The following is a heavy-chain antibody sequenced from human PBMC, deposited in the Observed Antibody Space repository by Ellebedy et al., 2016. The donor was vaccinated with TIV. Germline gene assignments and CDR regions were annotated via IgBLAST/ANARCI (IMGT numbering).Heavy chain of an antibody. V-gene: IGHV3-48*04. J-gene: IGHJ6*02. D-gene: IGHD2-2*01. CDR3: ARHIVVVPATRRPYYYSGMDV. CDR1: GFTLSSYS. CDR2: ISSRSSAI. Sequence: PGGSLRLSCAASGFTLSSYSMNWVRQAPGKGLEWVSYISSRSSAIYYADSVKGRFTISRDNAKNSLFLQMNSLRAEDTAVYYCARHIVVVPATRRPYYYSGMDVWGQGTTVTVSS.